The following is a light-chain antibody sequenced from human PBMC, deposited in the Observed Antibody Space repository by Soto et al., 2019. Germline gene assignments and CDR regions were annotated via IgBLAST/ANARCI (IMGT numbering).Light chain of an antibody. CDR2: SAS. J-gene: IGKJ1*01. CDR3: QQTYSTPRT. CDR1: RSISRY. V-gene: IGKV1-39*01. Sequence: DIQVTQSPSSLSASVGDGVTITCRASRSISRYLNWYQQKPGKAPKLLIYSASSLQSGVPSRFSGSGSGSDFTLTINSLQPEDFATYYCQQTYSTPRTFGQGTKVDIK.